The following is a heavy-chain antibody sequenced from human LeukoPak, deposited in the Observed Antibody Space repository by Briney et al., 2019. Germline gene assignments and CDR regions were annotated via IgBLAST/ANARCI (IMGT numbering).Heavy chain of an antibody. CDR1: GGSISSSSYY. CDR2: IYYSGST. J-gene: IGHJ6*02. CDR3: ARTAQYYYDSSGYGLMDV. D-gene: IGHD3-22*01. V-gene: IGHV4-39*01. Sequence: SETLSLTCTVSGGSISSSSYYWGWIRQPPGKGLEWIGSIYYSGSTYYNPSLKSRVTISVDTSKNQFSLKLSSVTAADTAVYYCARTAQYYYDSSGYGLMDVWGQGTTVTVSS.